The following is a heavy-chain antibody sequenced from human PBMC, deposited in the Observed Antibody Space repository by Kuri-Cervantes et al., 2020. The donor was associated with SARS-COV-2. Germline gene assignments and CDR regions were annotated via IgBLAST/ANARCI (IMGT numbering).Heavy chain of an antibody. D-gene: IGHD1-26*01. Sequence: SETLSLTCAVYGGSFSGYYWSWIRQSPGKGLEWIGEINHSGSTNYNPPLKSRVTISLETSKNQFSLNLSSVTAADTAVYYCARGEWDVVLDWGQGTPVTVSS. V-gene: IGHV4-34*01. CDR2: INHSGST. J-gene: IGHJ4*02. CDR3: ARGEWDVVLD. CDR1: GGSFSGYY.